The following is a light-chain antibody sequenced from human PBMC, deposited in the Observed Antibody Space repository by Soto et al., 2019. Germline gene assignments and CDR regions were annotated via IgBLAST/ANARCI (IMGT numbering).Light chain of an antibody. J-gene: IGKJ5*01. V-gene: IGKV3-20*01. CDR1: QTVSTSY. CDR2: GAS. Sequence: DIVLTQSPGTLSLSPGEGATLSCRASQTVSTSYVAWYQQKPGQAPRLLIHGASSRPTGIPDRFSGSGSGTDFTLTISRLEPEDFAVYFCQQYASSPLTFGQGTRLEIK. CDR3: QQYASSPLT.